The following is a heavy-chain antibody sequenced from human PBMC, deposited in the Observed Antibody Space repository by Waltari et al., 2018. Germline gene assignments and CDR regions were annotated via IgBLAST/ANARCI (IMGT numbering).Heavy chain of an antibody. V-gene: IGHV1-2*06. CDR2: INPNSGGT. D-gene: IGHD6-13*01. Sequence: QVQLVQSGAEVKKPGASVKVSCKASGYTFTGYYMHWMRQAPGQGLEWMGRINPNSGGTNYAQKFQGRVTMTRDTSISTAYMELSRLRSDDTAVYYCVREVGVAAAARDCWGQGTLVTVSS. CDR3: VREVGVAAAARDC. CDR1: GYTFTGYY. J-gene: IGHJ4*02.